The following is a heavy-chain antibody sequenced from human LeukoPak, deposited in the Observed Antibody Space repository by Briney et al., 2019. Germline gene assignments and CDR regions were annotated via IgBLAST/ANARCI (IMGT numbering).Heavy chain of an antibody. J-gene: IGHJ4*02. V-gene: IGHV1-69*06. CDR1: GDTFNNYA. D-gene: IGHD3-10*01. CDR2: IIPIFGTT. Sequence: SVKVSCKTSGDTFNNYALSWVRQAPGQGLEWMGGIIPIFGTTTFAQRFQGRLTITADKSTSTAYMELGGLRSEDTAVYYCARVGGDDIRRGELLLLRCYFDHWGQGTLVTVSS. CDR3: ARVGGDDIRRGELLLLRCYFDH.